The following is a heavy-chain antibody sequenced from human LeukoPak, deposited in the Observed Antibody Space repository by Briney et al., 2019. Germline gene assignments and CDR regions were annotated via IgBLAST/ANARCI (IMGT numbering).Heavy chain of an antibody. CDR2: ISSSGSTI. D-gene: IGHD6-19*01. CDR1: GFTFSSYE. Sequence: GGSLRLSCAASGFTFSSYEMNWVRQAPGKGLEWVSYISSSGSTIYYADSVKGRFTISRDNAKNSLYLQMNSLRAEDTAVYYCAKAPSLAVAGTEYWGQGTLVTVSS. CDR3: AKAPSLAVAGTEY. J-gene: IGHJ4*02. V-gene: IGHV3-48*03.